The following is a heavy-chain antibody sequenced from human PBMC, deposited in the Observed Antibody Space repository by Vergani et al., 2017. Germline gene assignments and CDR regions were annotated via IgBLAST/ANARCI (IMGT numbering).Heavy chain of an antibody. CDR2: ISSSSRYI. CDR3: AREESSTSYCNDY. D-gene: IGHD2-2*01. CDR1: GFTFTSHS. J-gene: IGHJ4*02. Sequence: VQLVESGGGLVQPGGSLRLSCAASGFTFTSHSMNWVRQAPGKGLEWVSSISSSSRYIYYSDSVKGRFTISRDNAKNSLFLQMNSLRAEDTAVYYCAREESSTSYCNDYWGQGTLVTV. V-gene: IGHV3-21*06.